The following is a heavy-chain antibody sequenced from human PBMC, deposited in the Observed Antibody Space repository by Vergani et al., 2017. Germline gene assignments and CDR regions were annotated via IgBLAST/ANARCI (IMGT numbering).Heavy chain of an antibody. Sequence: EVDLVESGGGLAQPGGSLRLSCEASGITFWKFGMHWVRQGPGKGLEWVSGISWNSGAVDYADSVRGRFTISRDNAKNSLYLQMNSLRAEDTAVYYCARPHRGIYDFWSGYYGGCFDYWGQGTLVTVSS. V-gene: IGHV3-9*01. J-gene: IGHJ4*02. D-gene: IGHD3-3*01. CDR3: ARPHRGIYDFWSGYYGGCFDY. CDR1: GITFWKFG. CDR2: ISWNSGAV.